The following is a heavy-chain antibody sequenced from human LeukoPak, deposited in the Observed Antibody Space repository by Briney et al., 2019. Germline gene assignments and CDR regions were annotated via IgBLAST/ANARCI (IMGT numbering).Heavy chain of an antibody. D-gene: IGHD2-2*01. CDR3: ARDHIVVVLAALPYSEWFDP. CDR1: GGSTSSSSHY. Sequence: PSETLSLTCTVSGGSTSSSSHYWGWIRQPPGKGLEWIGSIYYSGSTYYNPSLKSRVTISVDTSKNQFSLKLSSVTAADTAVYYCARDHIVVVLAALPYSEWFDPWGQGTLVTVSS. CDR2: IYYSGST. J-gene: IGHJ5*02. V-gene: IGHV4-39*07.